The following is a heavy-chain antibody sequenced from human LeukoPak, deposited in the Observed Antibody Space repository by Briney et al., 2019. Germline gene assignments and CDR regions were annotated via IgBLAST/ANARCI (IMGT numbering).Heavy chain of an antibody. J-gene: IGHJ4*02. D-gene: IGHD3-22*01. CDR1: GFTFSSYA. CDR3: AKQLLWHDSSGYYLFDY. Sequence: GGSLRLSCAASGFTFSSYAMSWVRQAPGKGLEWVAVISYDGTNKYYEDSVKGRFTISRDNSKNTMYLQMNTLRAEDTAVYYCAKQLLWHDSSGYYLFDYWGQGTLVTVSS. V-gene: IGHV3-30*18. CDR2: ISYDGTNK.